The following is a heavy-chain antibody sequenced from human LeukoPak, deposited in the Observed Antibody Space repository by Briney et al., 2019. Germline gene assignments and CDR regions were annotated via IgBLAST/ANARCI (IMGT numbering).Heavy chain of an antibody. CDR3: ARDGLYYYDSSGYFDY. D-gene: IGHD3-22*01. CDR1: GFTFSSYW. CDR2: IKQDGSEK. J-gene: IGHJ4*02. Sequence: GGSLRLSCAASGFTFSSYWMSWVRQAPGKGLEWVANIKQDGSEKYYVDSVKGRFTISRDNAKNSLYLQMNSLGAEDTAVYYCARDGLYYYDSSGYFDYWGQGTLVTVSS. V-gene: IGHV3-7*03.